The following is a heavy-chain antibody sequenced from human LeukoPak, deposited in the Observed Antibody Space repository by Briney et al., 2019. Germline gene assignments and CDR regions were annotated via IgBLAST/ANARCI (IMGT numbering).Heavy chain of an antibody. J-gene: IGHJ6*02. Sequence: GGSLRLSCAASGFTFSSYAMHWVRQAPGKGLEWVAVISYDGSNKYYADSVKGRFTISRDNSKNTLYLQMNSLRAEDTAVYYCARVRTLYSCYYYGMDVWGQGTTVTVSS. V-gene: IGHV3-30-3*01. CDR1: GFTFSSYA. CDR3: ARVRTLYSCYYYGMDV. D-gene: IGHD6-13*01. CDR2: ISYDGSNK.